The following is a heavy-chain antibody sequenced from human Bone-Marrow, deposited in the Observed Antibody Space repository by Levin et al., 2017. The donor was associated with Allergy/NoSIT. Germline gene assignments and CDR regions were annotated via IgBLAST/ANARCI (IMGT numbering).Heavy chain of an antibody. J-gene: IGHJ3*02. CDR2: LYYSVNT. CDR3: ARVSNDAFDI. V-gene: IGHV4-61*01. Sequence: SQTLSLTCTVSGDSVNNPNHYWSWIRQPPGKGLEWVGYLYYSVNTNYNPSLESRVTISVDTSKNQFSLHLSSVTAADTAVYFCARVSNDAFDIWGQGTMVTVSS. CDR1: GDSVNNPNHY.